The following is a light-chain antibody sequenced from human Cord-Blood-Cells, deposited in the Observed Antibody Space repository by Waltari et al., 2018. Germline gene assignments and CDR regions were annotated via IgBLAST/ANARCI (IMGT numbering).Light chain of an antibody. CDR2: DGS. Sequence: QSALTQPASVSGSPGQSITISCPGTSSDVGSYNLVSGYQQHPGKAPKLMVYDGSKRPAGVSKRFSGSKSGNTASLTISGRQAEDEADYYCCSYAGSSTSFGGGTKLTVL. CDR3: CSYAGSSTS. CDR1: SSDVGSYNL. J-gene: IGLJ3*02. V-gene: IGLV2-23*01.